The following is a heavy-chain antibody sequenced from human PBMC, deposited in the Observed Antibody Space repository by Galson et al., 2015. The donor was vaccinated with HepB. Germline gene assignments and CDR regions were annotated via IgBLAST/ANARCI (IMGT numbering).Heavy chain of an antibody. CDR1: EFTFSTYG. V-gene: IGHV3-30*18. CDR2: ISYDGSNK. J-gene: IGHJ4*02. D-gene: IGHD3-22*01. Sequence: SLRLSCAASEFTFSTYGMHWVRQAPGKGLEWVALISYDGSNKYYAESVKGRFTISRDNSKNTLYLQMNSLRAEDTAVYYCAKDLNGYDIISDYYFDYWGQGTLVTVSS. CDR3: AKDLNGYDIISDYYFDY.